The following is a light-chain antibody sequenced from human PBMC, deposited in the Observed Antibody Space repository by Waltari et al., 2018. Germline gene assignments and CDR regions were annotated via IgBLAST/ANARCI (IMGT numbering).Light chain of an antibody. CDR2: ENS. J-gene: IGLJ7*01. Sequence: QSVLTQPPSVSAAPGQRVTISCSGGRSNIGNNYVSWYRQFPGTAPKLLIYENSERPPGIPGRFSGSKSGTSATLDITGLQAGDEADYYCGTWDSSLSGAVFGGGTHLTVL. CDR1: RSNIGNNY. V-gene: IGLV1-51*02. CDR3: GTWDSSLSGAV.